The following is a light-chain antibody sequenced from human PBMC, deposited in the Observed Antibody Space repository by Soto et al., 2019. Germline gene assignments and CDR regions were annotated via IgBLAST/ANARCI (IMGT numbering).Light chain of an antibody. CDR2: EVS. Sequence: QSALTQPASVSGSSGQSITISCTGTSSDVGGYNYVSWYQQHPGKAPKLMIYEVSNRPSGVSNRFSGSKSGNTASLTISGLQAEDEADYYCSSYTSGSTWVFGGGTKLTVL. J-gene: IGLJ3*02. CDR3: SSYTSGSTWV. CDR1: SSDVGGYNY. V-gene: IGLV2-14*01.